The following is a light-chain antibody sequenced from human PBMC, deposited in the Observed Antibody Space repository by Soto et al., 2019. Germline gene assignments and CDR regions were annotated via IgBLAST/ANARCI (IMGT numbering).Light chain of an antibody. CDR2: GAS. Sequence: EIVLTQSPGTLSLSPWGRVTLSCRASQSVGNNLAWYQQRPGQPPRLLIYGASTRDTGVPTRFSGSGSGTEFTLTITSLQSEDFAVYYCQQYNNWPLWTFGQGTKVDIK. J-gene: IGKJ1*01. CDR3: QQYNNWPLWT. CDR1: QSVGNN. V-gene: IGKV3D-15*01.